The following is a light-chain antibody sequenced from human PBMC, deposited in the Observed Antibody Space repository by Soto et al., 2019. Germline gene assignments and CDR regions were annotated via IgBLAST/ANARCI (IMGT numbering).Light chain of an antibody. CDR2: GTS. CDR3: QQYGSSPRT. J-gene: IGKJ1*01. Sequence: EIVLTQSPGTLSLSPGERATLSCRASQNVGSRYLAWYQQKPGQAPRLLIYGTSNRATGSPDRFSGSGSGTDFSLTISSLEPGDLALYYCQQYGSSPRTFGQGTKVEIK. CDR1: QNVGSRY. V-gene: IGKV3-20*01.